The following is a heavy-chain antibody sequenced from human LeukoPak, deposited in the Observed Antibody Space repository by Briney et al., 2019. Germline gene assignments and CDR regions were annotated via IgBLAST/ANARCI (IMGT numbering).Heavy chain of an antibody. J-gene: IGHJ6*02. CDR1: GFTFSSYG. CDR3: ARVRVERGTSGSGSYYIGFGMDV. CDR2: IRYDGSNK. Sequence: GGSLRLSRAASGFTFSSYGMHWVRQAPGKGLEWVAFIRYDGSNKYYADSVKGRFTISRDNSKNSLYLQMNSLRAEDTAVYYCARVRVERGTSGSGSYYIGFGMDVWGQGTTVTVSS. D-gene: IGHD3-10*01. V-gene: IGHV3-30*02.